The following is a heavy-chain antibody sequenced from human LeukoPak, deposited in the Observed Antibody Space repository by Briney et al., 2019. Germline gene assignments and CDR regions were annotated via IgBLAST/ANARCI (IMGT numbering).Heavy chain of an antibody. CDR1: GYTFTSYG. J-gene: IGHJ6*02. Sequence: ASVKVSCKASGYTFTSYGISWVRQAPGQGLEWMGWISAYNGNTNYAQKLQGRDTMTTDTSTSTAYMELRSLRSDDTAVYYCAREPSKEIAPDQGYGMDVWGQGTTVTVSS. V-gene: IGHV1-18*01. CDR3: AREPSKEIAPDQGYGMDV. CDR2: ISAYNGNT. D-gene: IGHD1-14*01.